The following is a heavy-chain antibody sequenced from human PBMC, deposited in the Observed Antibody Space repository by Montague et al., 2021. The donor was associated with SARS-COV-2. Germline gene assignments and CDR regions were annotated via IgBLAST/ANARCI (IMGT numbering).Heavy chain of an antibody. CDR2: ISYEGSQK. CDR1: GFTFNNYG. CDR3: AKASQVFWLGQFARVAFDI. D-gene: IGHD3-10*01. V-gene: IGHV3-30*18. J-gene: IGHJ3*02. Sequence: SLRLSCAASGFTFNNYGIHWVRQAPGKGLEWVAVISYEGSQKFFXXSLKGRFVISRDSAQSTVYLQMNSLRVEDTAVYYCAKASQVFWLGQFARVAFDIWGQGTTVSVSS.